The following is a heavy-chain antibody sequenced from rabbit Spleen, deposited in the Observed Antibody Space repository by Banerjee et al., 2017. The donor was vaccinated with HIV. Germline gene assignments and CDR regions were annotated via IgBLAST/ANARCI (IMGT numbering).Heavy chain of an antibody. J-gene: IGHJ4*01. CDR1: GFSFSNKAV. Sequence: QEQLVESGGGLVKPEGSLKLSCTASGFSFSNKAVMCWVRQAPGKGLEWIACIYTGSSGGTYYANWAKGRFTISKTSSTTVTLQMTSLAVADTATYLCARGIVSHGDGYDLWGQGTLVTVS. CDR3: ARGIVSHGDGYDL. CDR2: IYTGSSGGT. D-gene: IGHD6-1*01. V-gene: IGHV1S45*01.